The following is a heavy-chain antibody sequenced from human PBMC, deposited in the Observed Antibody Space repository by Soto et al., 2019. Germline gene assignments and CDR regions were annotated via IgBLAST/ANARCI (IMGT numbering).Heavy chain of an antibody. CDR2: IIPIFGTA. CDR1: GGTFSSYA. J-gene: IGHJ6*02. V-gene: IGHV1-69*01. D-gene: IGHD6-6*01. Sequence: QVQLVQSGAEVKKPGSSVKVSCKASGGTFSSYAISWVRQAPGQGLEWMGGIIPIFGTANYAQKFQGRVTITADESTSTAYMELSSLRSEDTAVYYCAANARVYSSSPLYYYYYGMDVWGQGTTVTVSS. CDR3: AANARVYSSSPLYYYYYGMDV.